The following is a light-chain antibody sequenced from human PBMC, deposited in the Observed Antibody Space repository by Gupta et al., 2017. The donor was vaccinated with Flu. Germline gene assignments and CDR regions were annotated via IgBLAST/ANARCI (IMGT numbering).Light chain of an antibody. V-gene: IGKV3-20*01. J-gene: IGKJ1*01. CDR2: AAS. Sequence: EGAPPSCRASQTIRSNYLAWYQQKPGQAPRLLVYAASSRATVIPARFSASGSGTDFTLTISGLEPEDFAVYYCQQYDSSPRTFGQGTKVEIK. CDR1: QTIRSNY. CDR3: QQYDSSPRT.